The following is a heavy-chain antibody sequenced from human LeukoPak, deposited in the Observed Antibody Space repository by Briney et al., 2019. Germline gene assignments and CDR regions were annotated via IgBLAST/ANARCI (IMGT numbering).Heavy chain of an antibody. D-gene: IGHD3-10*01. Sequence: GGSLRLSCAASGFTLSGYWMSWVRQAPGKGLEWVANIKHDGSEKYYVDSVKGRFTLSRDNSKNTLYLQMNSLRIEDTAVYYCGRGSVGFGELNYWGQGTLVTVSS. CDR3: GRGSVGFGELNY. J-gene: IGHJ4*02. V-gene: IGHV3-7*04. CDR1: GFTLSGYW. CDR2: IKHDGSEK.